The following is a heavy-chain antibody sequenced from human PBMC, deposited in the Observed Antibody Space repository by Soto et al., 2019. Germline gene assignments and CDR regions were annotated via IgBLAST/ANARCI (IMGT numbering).Heavy chain of an antibody. V-gene: IGHV1-2*06. CDR2: INPNSGGT. Sequence: GASVKVSCKDSGYIFTDYYMHWVRQAPGQELGWMGRINPNSGGTNYAQKFQGRVTMTRDTSISTAYMELSSLRSEDTAVYYCARDALIAIRSSSCYFDYWGQGTLVTVSS. J-gene: IGHJ4*02. CDR3: ARDALIAIRSSSCYFDY. D-gene: IGHD6-13*01. CDR1: GYIFTDYY.